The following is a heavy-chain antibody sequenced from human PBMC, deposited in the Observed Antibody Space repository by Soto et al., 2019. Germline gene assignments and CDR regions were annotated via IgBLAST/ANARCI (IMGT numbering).Heavy chain of an antibody. CDR3: ARGDSTDCSNGVCSFFYNHDMDV. Sequence: GASVKVSCKASGYSFTDYHIHWVRQAPGQGLEWLGRINPKSGGTSTAQKFQGWVTMTTDTSINTASMELTRLTSDDTAIYYCARGDSTDCSNGVCSFFYNHDMDVWGQGTTVTAP. V-gene: IGHV1-2*04. D-gene: IGHD2-8*01. CDR2: INPKSGGT. J-gene: IGHJ6*02. CDR1: GYSFTDYH.